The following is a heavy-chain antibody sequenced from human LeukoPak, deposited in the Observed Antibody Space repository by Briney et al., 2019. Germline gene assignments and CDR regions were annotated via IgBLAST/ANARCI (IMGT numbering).Heavy chain of an antibody. CDR3: ASQASLYRTKGVCSYLDY. CDR2: VYYTGTT. D-gene: IGHD2-8*01. CDR1: RGSISRYY. V-gene: IGHV4-59*08. Sequence: KPSETLSLTCTVSRGSISRYYGSWIRQPPGKALEWIGYVYYTGTTNYNPSLKSRVTMSVDTSKNQFSLKLSSVTAADAAVYYCASQASLYRTKGVCSYLDYWGQGALVTVSS. J-gene: IGHJ4*02.